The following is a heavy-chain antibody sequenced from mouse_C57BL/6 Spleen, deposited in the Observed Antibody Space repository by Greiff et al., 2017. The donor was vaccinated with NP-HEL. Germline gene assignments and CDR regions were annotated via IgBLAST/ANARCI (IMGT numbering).Heavy chain of an antibody. V-gene: IGHV1-15*01. CDR3: KRSAYYYGSSYGFAY. Sequence: VQLQQSGAELVRPGASVTLSCKASGYTFTDYEMHWVKQTPVHGLEWIGAIDPETGGTAYNQKFKGKAILTADKSSSTAYMELRSLTSEDSAVYYCKRSAYYYGSSYGFAYWGQGTLVTVSA. J-gene: IGHJ3*01. CDR2: IDPETGGT. D-gene: IGHD1-1*01. CDR1: GYTFTDYE.